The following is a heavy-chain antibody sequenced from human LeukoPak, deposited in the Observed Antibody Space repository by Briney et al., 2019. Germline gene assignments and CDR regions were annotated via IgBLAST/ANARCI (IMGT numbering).Heavy chain of an antibody. CDR1: SVSMSNYY. CDR2: IQPSGST. J-gene: IGHJ5*02. Sequence: SETLSLTCTVSSVSMSNYYWSWIRQPAGKGLEWIGRIQPSGSTNDNPSLKSRLTMSLDTSKNQFSLKLSSVTAADTAVYYCARDHPGRYSSSWYWFAPWSQGTLVTVSS. D-gene: IGHD6-13*01. CDR3: ARDHPGRYSSSWYWFAP. V-gene: IGHV4-4*07.